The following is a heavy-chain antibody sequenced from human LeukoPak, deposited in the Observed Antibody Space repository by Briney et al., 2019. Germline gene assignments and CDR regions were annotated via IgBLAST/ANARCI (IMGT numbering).Heavy chain of an antibody. D-gene: IGHD2-21*01. CDR3: ARDFNPSCGDNCYIDAFDI. CDR2: INTHGNTA. J-gene: IGHJ3*02. Sequence: GSLRLSCAVSGFKFNSYWMNWVRQVPGRGLVWVAHINTHGNTANYADSVKGRFTISRDNAKSTLYLQMNSLRAEDTAMYYCARDFNPSCGDNCYIDAFDIWGQGTMVTVSS. CDR1: GFKFNSYW. V-gene: IGHV3-74*01.